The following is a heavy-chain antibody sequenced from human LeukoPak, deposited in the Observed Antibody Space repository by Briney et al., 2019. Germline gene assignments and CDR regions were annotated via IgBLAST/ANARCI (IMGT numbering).Heavy chain of an antibody. CDR1: GFTFSGSA. CDR2: IRSKANSYAT. CDR3: TRLAGEEDY. V-gene: IGHV3-73*01. J-gene: IGHJ4*02. D-gene: IGHD3-10*01. Sequence: GGSLRLSCAASGFTFSGSAMHWVRQASGKGLEWVGRIRSKANSYATAYAASVKGRFTISRDDSKNTAYLQMNSLKTEDTAVYYCTRLAGEEDYWGQGTLVTVSS.